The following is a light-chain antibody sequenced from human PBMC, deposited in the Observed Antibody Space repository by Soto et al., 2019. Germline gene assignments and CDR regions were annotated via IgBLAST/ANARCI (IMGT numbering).Light chain of an antibody. CDR2: AAS. CDR1: QDIRNY. CDR3: QRYHSALLT. Sequence: DIQMTQSPSSLSASVGDRVTMTCRASQDIRNYVAWYQQKPREVPKLLIYAASTWQSGVPARFSGGGFGTDFTLTISSLRPEDVATYYCQRYHSALLTFGPGTKVDLK. V-gene: IGKV1-27*01. J-gene: IGKJ3*01.